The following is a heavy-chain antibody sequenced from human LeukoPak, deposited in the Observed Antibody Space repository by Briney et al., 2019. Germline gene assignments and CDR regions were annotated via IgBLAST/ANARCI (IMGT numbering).Heavy chain of an antibody. Sequence: GGSLRLSCAASGFTLTDAWVSWVRQPPGKGLEWVPAISGSGGSTYYADSVKGRFTISRDNARNSLYLQMNSLRAEDTAVYYCARDGLAAATLHWCFDLWGRGTLVTVSS. CDR1: GFTLTDAW. D-gene: IGHD2-15*01. J-gene: IGHJ2*01. CDR3: ARDGLAAATLHWCFDL. CDR2: ISGSGGST. V-gene: IGHV3-11*04.